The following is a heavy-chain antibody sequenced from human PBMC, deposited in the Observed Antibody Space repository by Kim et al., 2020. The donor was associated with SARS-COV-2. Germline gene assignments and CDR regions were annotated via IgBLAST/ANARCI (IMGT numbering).Heavy chain of an antibody. Sequence: GGSLRLSCAASGFTFSSYEMNWVRQAPGKGLEWVSYISSSGSTIYYADSVKGRFTISRDNAKNSLYLQMNSLRAEDTAVYYCARGGDIVVVPAAPSSGFDAFDIWGQGTMVTVSS. CDR3: ARGGDIVVVPAAPSSGFDAFDI. D-gene: IGHD2-2*01. CDR1: GFTFSSYE. V-gene: IGHV3-48*03. J-gene: IGHJ3*02. CDR2: ISSSGSTI.